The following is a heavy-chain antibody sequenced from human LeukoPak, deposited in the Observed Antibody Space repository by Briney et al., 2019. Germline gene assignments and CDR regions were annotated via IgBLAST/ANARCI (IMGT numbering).Heavy chain of an antibody. CDR2: ISGSGGST. CDR3: AKAREITIFGVAFDY. D-gene: IGHD3-3*01. V-gene: IGHV3-23*01. CDR1: GFTFSSYA. J-gene: IGHJ4*02. Sequence: GGSLRLSCAASGFTFSSYAMSWVRQAPGKGLEWVSAISGSGGSTYYADSVKGRFTTSRDNSKNTLYLQMNSLRAEDTAVYYCAKAREITIFGVAFDYWGQGTLVTVSS.